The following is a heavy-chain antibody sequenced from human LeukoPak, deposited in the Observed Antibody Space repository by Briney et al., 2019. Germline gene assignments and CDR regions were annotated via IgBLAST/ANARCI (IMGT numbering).Heavy chain of an antibody. CDR1: GGSISSYY. CDR2: IYTSGST. CDR3: ARGSDSSGYSY. V-gene: IGHV4-4*09. Sequence: PSETLSLTCTVSGGSISSYYWSWIRQPPGKGLEWIGCIYTSGSTNYNPSLKSRVTISVDASKNQFSLKLSSVTAADTAVYYCARGSDSSGYSYWGQGTLVTVSS. D-gene: IGHD3-22*01. J-gene: IGHJ4*02.